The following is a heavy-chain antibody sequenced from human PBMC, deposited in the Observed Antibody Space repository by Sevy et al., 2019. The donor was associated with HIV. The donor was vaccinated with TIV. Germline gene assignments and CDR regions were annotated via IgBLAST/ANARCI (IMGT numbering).Heavy chain of an antibody. D-gene: IGHD6-25*01. CDR2: INQDGSEK. J-gene: IGHJ4*02. Sequence: GGSLRLSCAASGFTFSIYWMNWVRQAPGKGLEWVANINQDGSEKYYVDSVKGRFTISRDNAKNSMHLQMNSLRAEDTAVYYCARALAAAASYWGQGTLVTVSS. CDR3: ARALAAAASY. CDR1: GFTFSIYW. V-gene: IGHV3-7*01.